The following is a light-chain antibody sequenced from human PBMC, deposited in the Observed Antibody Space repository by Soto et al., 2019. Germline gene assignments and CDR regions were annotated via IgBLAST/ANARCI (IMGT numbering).Light chain of an antibody. V-gene: IGKV1-5*01. CDR2: DAS. CDR3: QQYNSLIT. J-gene: IGKJ5*01. CDR1: QSISRW. Sequence: DVQMTQYPSTLSASVGDRVTITCRASQSISRWVAWYQQKPGKAPKLLIYDASSLESGVPSRFSGSGSGTEFTLTISSLQPDDFATYYCQQYNSLITFGQGRRPAVK.